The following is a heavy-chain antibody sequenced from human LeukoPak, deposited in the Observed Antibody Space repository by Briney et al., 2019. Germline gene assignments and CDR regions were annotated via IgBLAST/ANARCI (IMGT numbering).Heavy chain of an antibody. CDR1: GFTFSSYS. D-gene: IGHD1-26*01. CDR2: ISSSSSYI. CDR3: ARGGGGSYYHLLDY. J-gene: IGHJ4*02. Sequence: GGSLRLSCAASGFTFSSYSMNWVRQAPGKGLEWVSSISSSSSYIYYADSVKGRFTISRDNAKNSLYQQMNSLRAEDTAVYYCARGGGGSYYHLLDYWGQGTLVTVSS. V-gene: IGHV3-21*01.